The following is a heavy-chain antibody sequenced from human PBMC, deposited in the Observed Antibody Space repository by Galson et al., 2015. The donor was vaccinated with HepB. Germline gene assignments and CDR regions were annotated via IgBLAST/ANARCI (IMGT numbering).Heavy chain of an antibody. Sequence: SLRLSCAASGFTFSNYAMSWVRQAPGKGLEWISAVSTSGDSTYYADFMKGPFTISRDNSKNTLYLQMNSLRAEDTAVYYCAKAFSSGWYYFDYWGQGTLVTVSS. CDR3: AKAFSSGWYYFDY. CDR1: GFTFSNYA. J-gene: IGHJ4*02. D-gene: IGHD6-19*01. CDR2: VSTSGDST. V-gene: IGHV3-23*01.